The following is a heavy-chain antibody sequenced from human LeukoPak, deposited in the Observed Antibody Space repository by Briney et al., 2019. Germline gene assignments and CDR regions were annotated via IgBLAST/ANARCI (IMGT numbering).Heavy chain of an antibody. CDR3: ARGVVGSSGYYPLRLDY. Sequence: PGRSLRLSCAASGFTFSSYGIHWVRQARGKGLEWVAGISYDGSKKDYADSVKGRCTISRDNSKNTLYLQMNSLRAEDTAVYYCARGVVGSSGYYPLRLDYWGQGNLVTVSS. CDR1: GFTFSSYG. V-gene: IGHV3-30*03. J-gene: IGHJ4*02. CDR2: ISYDGSKK. D-gene: IGHD3-22*01.